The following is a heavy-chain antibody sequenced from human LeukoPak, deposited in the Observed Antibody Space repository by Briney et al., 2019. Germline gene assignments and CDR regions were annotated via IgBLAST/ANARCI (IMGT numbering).Heavy chain of an antibody. Sequence: SVKVSCKATGGTFSSYAISWVRQAPGQGLEWMGGIIPIFGTANYAQKFQGRVTITADESTSTAYMELSSLRSEDTAVYYCARGVAAAGTELGYWGQGTLVTVSS. J-gene: IGHJ4*02. D-gene: IGHD6-13*01. CDR2: IIPIFGTA. CDR1: GGTFSSYA. V-gene: IGHV1-69*13. CDR3: ARGVAAAGTELGY.